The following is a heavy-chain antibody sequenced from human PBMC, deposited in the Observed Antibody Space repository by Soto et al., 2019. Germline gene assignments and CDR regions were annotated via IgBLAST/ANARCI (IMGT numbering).Heavy chain of an antibody. J-gene: IGHJ2*01. D-gene: IGHD3-10*02. Sequence: EWVSAIRGSGGSTDYADSVKGRFTISRDNSKNTLYLQMNSVRAEDTAVFFFQAEDGIRDVRSVSAFLLNRSSDL. CDR2: IRGSGGST. CDR3: QAEDGIRDVRSVSAFLLNRSSDL. V-gene: IGHV3-23*01.